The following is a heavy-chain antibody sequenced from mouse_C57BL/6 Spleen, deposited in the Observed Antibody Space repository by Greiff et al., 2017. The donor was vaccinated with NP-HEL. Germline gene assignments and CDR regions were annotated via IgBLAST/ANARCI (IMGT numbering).Heavy chain of an antibody. V-gene: IGHV1-52*01. Sequence: QVQLQQPGAELVRPGSSVKLSCKASGYTFTSYWMHWVKQRPIQGLEWIGNIDPSDSETHYNQKFKDKATLTVDKSSSTAYMQLSSLTSEDSAVYYCARSTVTTGGLAYWGQGTLVTVSA. D-gene: IGHD2-2*01. CDR3: ARSTVTTGGLAY. CDR2: IDPSDSET. CDR1: GYTFTSYW. J-gene: IGHJ3*01.